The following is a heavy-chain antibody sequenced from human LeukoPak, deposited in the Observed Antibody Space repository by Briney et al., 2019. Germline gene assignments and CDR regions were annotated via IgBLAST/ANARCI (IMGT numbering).Heavy chain of an antibody. D-gene: IGHD4-17*01. J-gene: IGHJ4*02. CDR1: GFTFSSYA. Sequence: GGSLRLSCAASGFTFSSYAMSWVRQAPGKGLEWVSAISGSGGSTYYADSVKGRSTISRDNSKNTLYLQMNSLRAEDTAVYYCAKDRAYGDYENYFDYWGQGTLVTVSS. V-gene: IGHV3-23*01. CDR3: AKDRAYGDYENYFDY. CDR2: ISGSGGST.